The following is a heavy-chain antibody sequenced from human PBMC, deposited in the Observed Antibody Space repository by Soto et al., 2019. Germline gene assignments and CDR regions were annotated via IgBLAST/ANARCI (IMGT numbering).Heavy chain of an antibody. V-gene: IGHV3-74*01. CDR2: INNDGSST. D-gene: IGHD2-21*01. CDR3: ARDPLIGDTDYGLDL. Sequence: EVQLVESGGGLVQPGGSLIVSCAASGFTFSSYWMHWVRQAPGKGLVWVSRINNDGSSTSYAESVKGRFTISRDNAKSTLYLEMSSLRAGDTAVYYCARDPLIGDTDYGLDLWGQGTTVTVS. J-gene: IGHJ6*02. CDR1: GFTFSSYW.